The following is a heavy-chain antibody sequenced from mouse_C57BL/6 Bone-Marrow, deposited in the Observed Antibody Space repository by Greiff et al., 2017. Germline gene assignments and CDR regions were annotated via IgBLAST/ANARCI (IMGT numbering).Heavy chain of an antibody. CDR2: INPGSGGT. J-gene: IGHJ4*01. Sequence: QVQLQQSGAELVRPGTSVKVSCKASGYAFTNYLIEWVKQRPGQGLEWIGVINPGSGGTNYNEKFKGKATLTADKSSSTAYMQLSSLTSEDSAVYFCARRNGNYVLAMDYWGQGTSVTVSS. V-gene: IGHV1-54*01. CDR1: GYAFTNYL. D-gene: IGHD2-1*01. CDR3: ARRNGNYVLAMDY.